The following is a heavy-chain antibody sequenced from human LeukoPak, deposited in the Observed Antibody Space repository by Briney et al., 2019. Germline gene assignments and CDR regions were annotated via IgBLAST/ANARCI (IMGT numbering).Heavy chain of an antibody. CDR1: GFTFSSYG. D-gene: IGHD3-9*01. J-gene: IGHJ4*02. V-gene: IGHV3-30*02. CDR2: IRYDGSNK. CDR3: AKDLPFLARDLTGFFDY. Sequence: QPGGSLRLSCAASGFTFSSYGMHWVRQAPGKGLEWVAFIRYDGSNKYYADSVKGRFTISRDNSKNTLYLQMNSLRAEDTAVYYCAKDLPFLARDLTGFFDYWGQGTLVTVSS.